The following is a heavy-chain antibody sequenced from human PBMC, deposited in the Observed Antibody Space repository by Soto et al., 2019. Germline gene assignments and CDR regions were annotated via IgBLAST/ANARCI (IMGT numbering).Heavy chain of an antibody. D-gene: IGHD5-18*01. CDR2: IYYSGST. CDR3: ARDGDTAIDPIFFDY. V-gene: IGHV4-59*01. Sequence: PSETLSLTCTVSGGSISSYYWSWIRQPPGKGLEWIGYIYYSGSTNYNPSLKSRVTILVDMSKNQFSLKLSSVTAADTAVYYCARDGDTAIDPIFFDYWGQGTLVIVSS. CDR1: GGSISSYY. J-gene: IGHJ4*02.